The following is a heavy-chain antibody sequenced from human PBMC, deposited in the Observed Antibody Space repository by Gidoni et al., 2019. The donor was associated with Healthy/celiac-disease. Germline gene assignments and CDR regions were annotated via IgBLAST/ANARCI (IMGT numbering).Heavy chain of an antibody. D-gene: IGHD6-6*01. V-gene: IGHV3-23*01. CDR1: GFTFSSYA. CDR3: ARNSGAARPVPYYFDY. J-gene: IGHJ4*02. Sequence: EVQLLESGGGLVQPGGSLRLSCAASGFTFSSYAMSWVRQAPGKGLEWVSAISGSGGSTYYADSVKGRFTISRDNSKNTLYLQMNSLRAEDTAVYYCARNSGAARPVPYYFDYWGQGTLVTVSS. CDR2: ISGSGGST.